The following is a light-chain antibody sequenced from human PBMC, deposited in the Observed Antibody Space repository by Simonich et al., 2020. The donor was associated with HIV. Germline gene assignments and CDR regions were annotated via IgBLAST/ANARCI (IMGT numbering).Light chain of an antibody. V-gene: IGKV1-5*03. CDR3: QQRSNWPPWT. CDR1: ESISSW. Sequence: DIQMTQSPSTLSASVGDRVTITCRASESISSWLAWYQQKSGKAPKLLIYKASSLKSGVPSRFSGSGSGTEFTLTISSLEPEDFAVYYCQQRSNWPPWTFGQGTKVEIK. CDR2: KAS. J-gene: IGKJ1*01.